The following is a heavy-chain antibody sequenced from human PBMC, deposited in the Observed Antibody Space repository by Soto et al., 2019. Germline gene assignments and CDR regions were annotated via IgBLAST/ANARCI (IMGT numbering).Heavy chain of an antibody. CDR1: GFTFSNYA. CDR2: ISSAVNT. CDR3: AKQVRDGTSSPYYFDY. V-gene: IGHV3-23*01. J-gene: IGHJ4*02. Sequence: GGSLRLSCAGSGFTFSNYAMSWVRQAPGKWLEWVSAISSAVNTYYADSVKGRFTISRDNSKNTLSLQMNSLRAEDTAVYYCAKQVRDGTSSPYYFDYWGQGXLVTVYS. D-gene: IGHD6-6*01.